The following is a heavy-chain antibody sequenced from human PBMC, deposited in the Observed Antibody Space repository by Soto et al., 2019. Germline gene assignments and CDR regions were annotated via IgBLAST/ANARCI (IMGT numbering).Heavy chain of an antibody. CDR3: TSYYGDYGLRRGSFDY. J-gene: IGHJ4*02. Sequence: GGSLRLSCAASGFTFSGSAMHWVRQASGKGLEWVGRIRSKANSYATAYAASVKGRFTISRDDSKNTAYLQMNSLKTEDTAVYYCTSYYGDYGLRRGSFDYWGQGTLVTVSS. CDR1: GFTFSGSA. CDR2: IRSKANSYAT. V-gene: IGHV3-73*01. D-gene: IGHD4-17*01.